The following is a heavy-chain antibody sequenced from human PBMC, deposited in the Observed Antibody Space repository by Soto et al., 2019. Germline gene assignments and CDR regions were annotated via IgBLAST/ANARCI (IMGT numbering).Heavy chain of an antibody. CDR1: GDSVSSNSAA. Sequence: SQTLSLTCVISGDSVSSNSAAWNWIRQSPSRGLEWLGRTYYRSKWYNDYAVSVKSRITINPDTSKNQFSLQLNSLRAEDTAVYYCAAPGQQLDPFDYWGQGTLVTVSS. CDR3: AAPGQQLDPFDY. D-gene: IGHD6-13*01. J-gene: IGHJ4*02. V-gene: IGHV6-1*01. CDR2: TYYRSKWYN.